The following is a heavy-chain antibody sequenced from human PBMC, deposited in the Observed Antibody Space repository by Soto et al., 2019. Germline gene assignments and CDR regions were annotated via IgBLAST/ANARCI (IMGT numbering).Heavy chain of an antibody. Sequence: GGSLRLSCAASGFTVGSNDMGWVRQAPGKGIEWVSVIYSGGSTYYADSVKGRFTISRHNSKNTLYLQMNSLRAEDTAVYYCAKDRFRGFDPWGQGTLVTVSS. CDR2: IYSGGST. CDR1: GFTVGSND. D-gene: IGHD2-21*01. CDR3: AKDRFRGFDP. J-gene: IGHJ5*02. V-gene: IGHV3-53*01.